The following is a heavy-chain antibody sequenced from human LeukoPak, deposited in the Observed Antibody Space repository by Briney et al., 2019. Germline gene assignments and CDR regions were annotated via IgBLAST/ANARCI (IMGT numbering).Heavy chain of an antibody. CDR2: ISYIGST. CDR3: ARDLITVTKGFDI. J-gene: IGHJ3*02. V-gene: IGHV4-59*11. D-gene: IGHD4-17*01. CDR1: TDSISSHY. Sequence: SETLSLTCAVSTDSISSHYWSWIRQPPGKGLEWIGYISYIGSTNYNPSLKSRFTISIDTSKHQFSLKLRSVTAADTAVYYCARDLITVTKGFDIWGQGTMVSVSS.